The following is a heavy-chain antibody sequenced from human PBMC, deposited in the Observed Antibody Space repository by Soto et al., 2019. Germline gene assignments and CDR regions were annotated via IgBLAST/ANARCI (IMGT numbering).Heavy chain of an antibody. V-gene: IGHV4-59*01. J-gene: IGHJ4*02. CDR2: IYYSGST. CDR1: GGSISSYY. D-gene: IGHD3-22*01. Sequence: QVQLQESGPGLVKPSETLSLTCTVSGGSISSYYWSWIRQPPGKGLEWIGYIYYSGSTNYNPSLKRRVTISVDTSKNQFSLKLSSVTAADTAVYYCAHYYDSGFYYWGQGTLVTVSS. CDR3: AHYYDSGFYY.